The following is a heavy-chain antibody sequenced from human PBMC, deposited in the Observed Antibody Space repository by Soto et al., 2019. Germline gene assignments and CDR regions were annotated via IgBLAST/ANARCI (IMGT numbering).Heavy chain of an antibody. CDR3: AKDRGSVGYCSSTSCYTSFDY. J-gene: IGHJ4*02. D-gene: IGHD2-2*02. CDR2: ISGSGGST. CDR1: GFTFSSYA. V-gene: IGHV3-23*01. Sequence: LRLSCAASGFTFSSYAMSWVRQAPGKGLEWVSAISGSGGSTYYADSVKGRFTISRDNSKNTLYLQMNSLRAEDTAVYYCAKDRGSVGYCSSTSCYTSFDYWGQGTLVTVSS.